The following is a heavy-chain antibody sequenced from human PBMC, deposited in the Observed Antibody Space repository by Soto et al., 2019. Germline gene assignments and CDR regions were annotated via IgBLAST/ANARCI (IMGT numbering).Heavy chain of an antibody. CDR1: GFTFSSYS. V-gene: IGHV3-48*04. D-gene: IGHD5-12*01. CDR3: ARIVATILAFDI. Sequence: GGSLRLSCAASGFTFSSYSMNWVRQAPGKGLEWVSYISSSGSTIYYADSVKGRFTISRDNAKNSLYLQMNSLRAEDTAVYYCARIVATILAFDIWGQGTMVTVSS. J-gene: IGHJ3*02. CDR2: ISSSGSTI.